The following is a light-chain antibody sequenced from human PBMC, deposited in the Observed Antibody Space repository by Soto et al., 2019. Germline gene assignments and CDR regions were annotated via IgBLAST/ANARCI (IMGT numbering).Light chain of an antibody. V-gene: IGKV3-20*01. CDR3: QQYDDSRYT. J-gene: IGKJ2*01. CDR2: GAT. Sequence: EIVLTQSPGTLSLSPGERATLSCKASQSVSSSYLAWYQQKPGQAPRVLIYGATTRATGIPDRFSGSGSGTAFTRTISRLEPADCATYYCQQYDDSRYTFGQGTKLEIK. CDR1: QSVSSSY.